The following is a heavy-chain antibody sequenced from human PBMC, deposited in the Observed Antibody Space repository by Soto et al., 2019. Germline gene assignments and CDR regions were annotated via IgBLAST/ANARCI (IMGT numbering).Heavy chain of an antibody. Sequence: GGSLRLSCAASGFTFSSYTMNWVRQAPGKGLEWVSSISSSSSYIYYADSVKGRFTISRDNAKNSLYLQMNSLRAEDTAVYYCARHPERIAQIGWFDPWGQGTLVTVSS. D-gene: IGHD6-13*01. J-gene: IGHJ5*02. V-gene: IGHV3-21*01. CDR1: GFTFSSYT. CDR2: ISSSSSYI. CDR3: ARHPERIAQIGWFDP.